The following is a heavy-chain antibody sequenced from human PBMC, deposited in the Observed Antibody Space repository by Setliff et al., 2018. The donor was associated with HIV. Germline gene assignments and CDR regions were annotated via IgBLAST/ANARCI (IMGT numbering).Heavy chain of an antibody. J-gene: IGHJ4*02. Sequence: GGSLRLSCAASGFIFSDYDMSWVRQSPGKGLEWISYITSSGMTRYADSVNGRFTISRVFAKNSLLLHMTSLRVEDTAIYYCARSPYSSGHYYFDSWGQGTLVTVSS. D-gene: IGHD6-19*01. CDR2: ITSSGMTR. CDR1: GFIFSDYD. CDR3: ARSPYSSGHYYFDS. V-gene: IGHV3-48*03.